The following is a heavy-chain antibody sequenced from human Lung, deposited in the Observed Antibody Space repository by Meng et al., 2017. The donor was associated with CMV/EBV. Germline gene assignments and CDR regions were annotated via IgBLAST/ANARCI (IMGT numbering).Heavy chain of an antibody. J-gene: IGHJ4*02. Sequence: QVQLQESGPGLVKPSGTLSLTCVVSGASMSSSDWWSWVRQPPGKGLEWIGEIYHSGTNYNPSLKSRVTMSIDKSKKQFSLKLNSVTAADTAVYYCAKEGRFLKGLFFDSWGQGILVTVSS. CDR1: GASMSSSDW. V-gene: IGHV4-4*02. CDR2: IYHSGT. D-gene: IGHD3-3*01. CDR3: AKEGRFLKGLFFDS.